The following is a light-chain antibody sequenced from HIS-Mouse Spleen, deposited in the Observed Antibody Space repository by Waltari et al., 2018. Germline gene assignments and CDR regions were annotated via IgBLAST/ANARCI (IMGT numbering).Light chain of an antibody. J-gene: IGLJ3*02. CDR3: SSYTSSSTLQV. CDR1: SSDVGGYNY. Sequence: QSALTQPASVSGSPGQSITISCTGTSSDVGGYNYVSWYQQHPGKAPKLMIYEVSKRPSGVSNRFSGSKSGNTASLTISGLQAEDEADYYCSSYTSSSTLQVFGGGTKLTVL. CDR2: EVS. V-gene: IGLV2-14*01.